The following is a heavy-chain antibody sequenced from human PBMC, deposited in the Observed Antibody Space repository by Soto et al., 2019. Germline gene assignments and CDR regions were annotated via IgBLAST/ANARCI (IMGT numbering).Heavy chain of an antibody. CDR3: ARGGGYDSFDY. CDR1: GASISYGGFS. Sequence: SETLSLTCTVSGASISYGGFSWRWIRQSPGKGLEWIGYISHLENTYFHQSFKSRLTMSIDRRRNQFSLNLSSVTAADMAVYYCARGGGYDSFDYWGQGVLVTVSS. CDR2: ISHLENT. D-gene: IGHD5-12*01. J-gene: IGHJ4*02. V-gene: IGHV4-30-2*06.